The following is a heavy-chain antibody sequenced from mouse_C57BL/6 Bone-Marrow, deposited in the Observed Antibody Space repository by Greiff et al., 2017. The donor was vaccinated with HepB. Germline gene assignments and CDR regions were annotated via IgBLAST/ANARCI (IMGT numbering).Heavy chain of an antibody. CDR3: TRGYYGSSSYWYFDV. CDR2: IDPENGDT. CDR1: GFNIKDDY. Sequence: VQLKESGAELVRPGASVKLSCTASGFNIKDDYMHWVKQRPEQGLEWIGWIDPENGDTEYASKFQGKATITADTSSNTAYLQLSSLTSEDTAVYYCTRGYYGSSSYWYFDVWGTGTTVTVSS. J-gene: IGHJ1*03. V-gene: IGHV14-4*01. D-gene: IGHD1-1*01.